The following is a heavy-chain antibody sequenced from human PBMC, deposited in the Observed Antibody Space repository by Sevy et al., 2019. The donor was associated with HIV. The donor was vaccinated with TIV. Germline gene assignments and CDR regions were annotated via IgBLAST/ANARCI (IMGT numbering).Heavy chain of an antibody. CDR3: ARAGYCSGGSCYSANWFDP. CDR2: ISAYNGNT. D-gene: IGHD2-15*01. J-gene: IGHJ5*02. CDR1: GYTFTSYG. Sequence: ASVKVSCKASGYTFTSYGISWVRQAPGQGLEWMGWISAYNGNTNYAQKLQGRVTMTTDTSTSTAYMELRSLRSDDTAVYYCARAGYCSGGSCYSANWFDPWGQGTLVTVSS. V-gene: IGHV1-18*01.